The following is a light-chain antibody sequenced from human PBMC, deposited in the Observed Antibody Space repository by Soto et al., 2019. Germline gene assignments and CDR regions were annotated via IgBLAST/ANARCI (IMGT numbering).Light chain of an antibody. J-gene: IGKJ1*01. CDR2: AAS. Sequence: EVVMTQSPATLSVSPGDKVSLSCRANQTISNMLAWYQQKPGQAPRLLIYAASSRATGIPDRISGSGSGTDFTLTISSLEPEDFAVYYCQQRSKWRTFGQGTKVDIK. CDR3: QQRSKWRT. V-gene: IGKV3-11*01. CDR1: QTISNM.